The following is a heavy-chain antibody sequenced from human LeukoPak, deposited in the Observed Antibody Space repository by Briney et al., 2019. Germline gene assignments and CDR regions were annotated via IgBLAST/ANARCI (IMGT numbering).Heavy chain of an antibody. D-gene: IGHD2-2*01. CDR2: IGTAGDT. J-gene: IGHJ4*02. Sequence: GGSLRLSCAASGFTFSSYDMHWVRQATGKGLEWVSAIGTAGDTYYPGSVKGRFTISRENAKNSLYLQMNSLRAGDTAVYYCARGGYCSSTSCYPHPFDYWGQGTLVTVSS. V-gene: IGHV3-13*01. CDR1: GFTFSSYD. CDR3: ARGGYCSSTSCYPHPFDY.